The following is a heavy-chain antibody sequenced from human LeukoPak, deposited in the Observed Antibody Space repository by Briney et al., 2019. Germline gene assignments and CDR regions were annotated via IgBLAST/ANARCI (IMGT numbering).Heavy chain of an antibody. CDR1: GYTFTGYY. D-gene: IGHD3-22*01. Sequence: ASVKVSCKASGYTFTGYYMHWVRQAPGQGLEWMGWINPNSGGTNYAQKFQGRVTMTRDTSISTAYMELSSLRSDDTAVYYCARIYYDSSGYYGGPEYWGQGTLVTVSS. J-gene: IGHJ4*02. CDR2: INPNSGGT. CDR3: ARIYYDSSGYYGGPEY. V-gene: IGHV1-2*02.